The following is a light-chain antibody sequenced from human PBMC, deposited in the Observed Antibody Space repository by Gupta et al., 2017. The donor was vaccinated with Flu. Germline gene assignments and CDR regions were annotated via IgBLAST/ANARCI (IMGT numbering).Light chain of an antibody. CDR1: QSINSNY. J-gene: IGKJ2*03. CDR2: SAS. CDR3: QQDDNSLHS. Sequence: EIVLTQSPGTLSLSPGERATLSCRASQSINSNYLAWYQQKPGQAPRLLIFSASSRATGIPDRFSGSGSGTDFALTISRLEPEDFAMYYCQQDDNSLHSFGQGTKVEIK. V-gene: IGKV3-20*01.